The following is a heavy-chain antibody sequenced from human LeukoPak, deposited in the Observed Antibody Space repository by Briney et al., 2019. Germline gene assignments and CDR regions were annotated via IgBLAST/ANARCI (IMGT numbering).Heavy chain of an antibody. CDR1: GFTLSSFS. Sequence: GGSLRLSCAASGFTLSSFSMNWVRQAPGKGLEWVSYISSSSSTIYYADSVKGRFTISRDNAKNSLYLQMNSLRAEDTAVYYCASLIPLYGDYVRDAFDIWGQGTMVTVSS. V-gene: IGHV3-48*04. D-gene: IGHD4-17*01. CDR2: ISSSSSTI. CDR3: ASLIPLYGDYVRDAFDI. J-gene: IGHJ3*02.